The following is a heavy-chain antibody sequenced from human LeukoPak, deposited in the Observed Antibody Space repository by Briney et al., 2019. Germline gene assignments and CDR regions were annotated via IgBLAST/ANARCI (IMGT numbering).Heavy chain of an antibody. Sequence: GGSLRLSCAASGFTFSSYTMSWDRRAPGKGLEWVSTITTSDGNTYYADSEKGRFTVSRDNTKNTLFLQMNSLRAEDTAVYYCAKDGGLWVSAHWGDSWGRGTLVTVFS. J-gene: IGHJ4*02. D-gene: IGHD7-27*01. CDR1: GFTFSSYT. CDR2: ITTSDGNT. V-gene: IGHV3-23*01. CDR3: AKDGGLWVSAHWGDS.